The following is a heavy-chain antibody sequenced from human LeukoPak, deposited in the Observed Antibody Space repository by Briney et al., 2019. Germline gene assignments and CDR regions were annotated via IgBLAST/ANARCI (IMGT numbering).Heavy chain of an antibody. D-gene: IGHD1-26*01. Sequence: GGSLRLSCAASGFTFDDYGMSWVRQAPGKGLEWVSGINWNGGSTGYADSVKGRFTISRDNAKNSLYLQMNSLRAEDTALYYCARVYYSGSYDYWYFDLWGRGTLVTVSS. CDR1: GFTFDDYG. V-gene: IGHV3-20*04. CDR2: INWNGGST. J-gene: IGHJ2*01. CDR3: ARVYYSGSYDYWYFDL.